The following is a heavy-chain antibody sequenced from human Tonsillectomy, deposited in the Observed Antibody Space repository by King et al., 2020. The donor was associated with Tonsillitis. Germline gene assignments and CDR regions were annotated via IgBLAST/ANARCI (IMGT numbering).Heavy chain of an antibody. J-gene: IGHJ4*02. Sequence: VQLQESGPGLVKPSQTLSLTCTVSGGSISSGDYYWISIRQPAGRGLEWSGRINPTGAPRYNPSIQSRVTMSLDTSKNQFSLKMTSVTATDTAVYYCARCRPYGDYCDYWGQGTLVTVSS. CDR2: INPTGAP. CDR1: GGSISSGDYY. V-gene: IGHV4-61*02. CDR3: ARCRPYGDYCDY. D-gene: IGHD4-17*01.